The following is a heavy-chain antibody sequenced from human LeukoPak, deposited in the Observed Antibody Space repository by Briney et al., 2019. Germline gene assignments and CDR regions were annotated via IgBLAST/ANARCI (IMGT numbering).Heavy chain of an antibody. D-gene: IGHD2-2*01. CDR1: GGSISSSSYF. J-gene: IGHJ4*02. CDR2: IYYSGST. V-gene: IGHV4-39*07. CDR3: ARERGTVVVPAAKHDYGGNSFDY. Sequence: SETLSLTCTVSGGSISSSSYFWGWVRQPPGKGLEWIGGIYYSGSTYYNPSLKSRVTISVDTSKNQFSLKLSSVTAADTAVYYCARERGTVVVPAAKHDYGGNSFDYWGQGTLVTVSS.